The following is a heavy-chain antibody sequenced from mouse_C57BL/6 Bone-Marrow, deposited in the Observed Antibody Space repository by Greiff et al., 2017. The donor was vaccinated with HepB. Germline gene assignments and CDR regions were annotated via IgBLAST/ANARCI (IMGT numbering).Heavy chain of an antibody. CDR1: GYTFTSYW. D-gene: IGHD1-1*01. CDR2: IDPSDSYT. Sequence: QVQLKQPGAELVRPGTSVKLSCKASGYTFTSYWMHWVKQRPGQGLEWIGVIDPSDSYTNYNQKFKGKATLTVDTTSSTAYMQLSSLTSEDSAVYYGASKGDYYGSSYWYFYVWGTGTTVTVSS. CDR3: ASKGDYYGSSYWYFYV. V-gene: IGHV1-59*01. J-gene: IGHJ1*03.